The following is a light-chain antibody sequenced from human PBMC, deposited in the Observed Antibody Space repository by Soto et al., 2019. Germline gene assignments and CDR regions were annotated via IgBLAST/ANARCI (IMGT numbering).Light chain of an antibody. CDR2: DAS. CDR3: HQTFSTPYT. CDR1: QSISSY. J-gene: IGKJ2*01. Sequence: DIQMTQSPSSLSVSVGDRVTITCRASQSISSYLNWYQQKLGKAPKLLIYDASSLQSGVPSRFSGSGSGTDFTLSISSLQPEDFATYYCHQTFSTPYTFGQGTKLEIK. V-gene: IGKV1-39*01.